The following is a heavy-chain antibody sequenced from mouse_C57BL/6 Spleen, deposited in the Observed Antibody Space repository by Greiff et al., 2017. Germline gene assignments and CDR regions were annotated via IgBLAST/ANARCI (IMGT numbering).Heavy chain of an antibody. D-gene: IGHD1-1*01. V-gene: IGHV1-69*01. CDR1: GYTFTSYW. CDR3: ARRGSYYYGSSYRDYAMDY. Sequence: VQLQQSGAELVMPGASVKLSCKASGYTFTSYWMHWVKQRPGQGLEWIGEIDPSDSYTNYNQKFKGKSTLTVDKSSSTAYMQLSSLTSEDSAVYYCARRGSYYYGSSYRDYAMDYWGQGTSVTVSS. J-gene: IGHJ4*01. CDR2: IDPSDSYT.